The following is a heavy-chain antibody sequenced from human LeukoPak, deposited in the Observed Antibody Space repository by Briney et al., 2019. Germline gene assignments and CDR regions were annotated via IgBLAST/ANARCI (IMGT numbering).Heavy chain of an antibody. V-gene: IGHV1-69*06. D-gene: IGHD3-9*01. J-gene: IGHJ5*02. Sequence: ASVKVSCKASGVTFISYAISWVRQAPGQGLEWMGGIIPIFGTANYAQKFQGRVTITADKSTSTAYMELSSLRSEDTAVYYCARGDYDILTGSMDPNWFDPWGQGTLVTVSS. CDR2: IIPIFGTA. CDR3: ARGDYDILTGSMDPNWFDP. CDR1: GVTFISYA.